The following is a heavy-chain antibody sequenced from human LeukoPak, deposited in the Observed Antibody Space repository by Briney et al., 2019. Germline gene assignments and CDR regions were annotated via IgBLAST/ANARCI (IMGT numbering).Heavy chain of an antibody. Sequence: SGTLSLTCAVSGGSISSSNWWSWVRQPPGKGLEWIGEIYHSGSTNYNPSLKSRVTISVDKSKNQFSLKLSSVTAADTAVYCARDLRYSYGSWIDYWGQGTLVTVSS. CDR2: IYHSGST. J-gene: IGHJ4*02. CDR3: ARDLRYSYGSWIDY. CDR1: GGSISSSNW. D-gene: IGHD5-18*01. V-gene: IGHV4-4*02.